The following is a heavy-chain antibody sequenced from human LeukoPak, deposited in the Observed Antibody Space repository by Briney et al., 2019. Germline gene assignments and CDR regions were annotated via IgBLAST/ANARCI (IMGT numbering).Heavy chain of an antibody. CDR2: INGDGSST. CDR3: ARDARYSFQL. CDR1: GSAFSRSW. V-gene: IGHV3-74*01. J-gene: IGHJ1*01. D-gene: IGHD4-11*01. Sequence: PGGSLRLSCAASGSAFSRSWIHWVRQAPGKGLVWVSHINGDGSSTSYADSVKGRFTISRDNAKNTVFLQMNSLRAEDTAVYYCARDARYSFQLWGQGTLVTVSS.